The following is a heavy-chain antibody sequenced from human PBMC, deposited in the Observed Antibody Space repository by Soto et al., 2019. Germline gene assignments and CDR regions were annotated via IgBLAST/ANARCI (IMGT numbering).Heavy chain of an antibody. V-gene: IGHV1-69*06. CDR2: IIPIFGTA. J-gene: IGHJ5*02. CDR1: GGTFSSYA. Sequence: SVKVSCKASGGTFSSYAISWVRQAPGQGLEWMGGIIPIFGTANYAQKFQGRVTITADKSTSTAYMELSSLRSEDTAVYYCAXDRGYYYDSSGFRWFDPWGQGTLVTVSS. CDR3: AXDRGYYYDSSGFRWFDP. D-gene: IGHD3-22*01.